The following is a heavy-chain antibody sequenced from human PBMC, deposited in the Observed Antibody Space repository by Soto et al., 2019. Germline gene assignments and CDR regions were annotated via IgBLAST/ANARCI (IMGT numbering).Heavy chain of an antibody. D-gene: IGHD1-1*01. J-gene: IGHJ5*01. V-gene: IGHV5-10-1*01. CDR2: IDPSGSHT. CDR1: TDSLINYW. CDR3: ARSLPANWKGWLDP. Sequence: PGESLKVSCQGCTDSLINYWIQWVRQKPGKGLEWVGRIDPSGSHTTYSHSFQGLVTFSFDKSISAAYLQWNSLKASDTAMYFRARSLPANWKGWLDPWGQGTLVTVSS.